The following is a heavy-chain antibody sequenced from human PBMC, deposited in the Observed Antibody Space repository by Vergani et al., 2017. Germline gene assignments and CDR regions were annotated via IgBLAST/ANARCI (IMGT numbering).Heavy chain of an antibody. J-gene: IGHJ4*02. CDR3: ARHSTYYYDSSGYPRGSYFDY. CDR2: IYTSGST. CDR1: GGSISSYY. Sequence: QVQLQESGPGLVKPSETLSLTCTVSGGSISSYYWSWIRQPPGKGLEWIGYIYTSGSTNYNPSLKRRVTISVDTSKNQFSLKLSSVTAADTAVYYCARHSTYYYDSSGYPRGSYFDYWGQGTLVTVSS. D-gene: IGHD3-22*01. V-gene: IGHV4-4*09.